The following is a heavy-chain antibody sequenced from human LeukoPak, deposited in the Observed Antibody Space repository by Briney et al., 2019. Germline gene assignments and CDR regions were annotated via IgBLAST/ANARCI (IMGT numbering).Heavy chain of an antibody. CDR1: GGSISSYY. CDR2: IYYSGST. J-gene: IGHJ5*02. Sequence: KTSETLSLTCTVSGGSISSYYWSWIRQPPGKGLEWIGYIYYSGSTNYNPSLKSRVTISVDTSKNQFSLKLSSVTAADTAVYYCARDLKNNWFDPWGQGTLVTVSS. CDR3: ARDLKNNWFDP. V-gene: IGHV4-59*01. D-gene: IGHD2/OR15-2a*01.